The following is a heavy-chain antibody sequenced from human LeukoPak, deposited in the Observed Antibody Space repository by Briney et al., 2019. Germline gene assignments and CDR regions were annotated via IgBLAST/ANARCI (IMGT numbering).Heavy chain of an antibody. CDR2: INHSGST. Sequence: SETLSLTCAVYGGSFSGYYWSWIRQPPGKGLEWIGEINHSGSTNYNPSLKSRVTISVDTSKNQFSLKLSSVTAVDTAVYYCAGIKENYCDIWGQGTMVTVSS. CDR1: GGSFSGYY. V-gene: IGHV4-34*01. D-gene: IGHD1-7*01. J-gene: IGHJ3*02. CDR3: AGIKENYCDI.